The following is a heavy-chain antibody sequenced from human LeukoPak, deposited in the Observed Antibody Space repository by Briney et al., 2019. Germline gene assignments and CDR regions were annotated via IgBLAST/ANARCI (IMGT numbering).Heavy chain of an antibody. CDR2: ISGSGGST. J-gene: IGHJ3*02. D-gene: IGHD3-16*01. V-gene: IGHV3-23*01. Sequence: GGSLRLSSAASGSTFSRYAMSWVRQAPGKGLEWVSAISGSGGSTNYADSVKGRFTISRDNSKNTLYLQMNSLRAEGTAVYYCAKVANRGWGDAFDIWGQGTMVTVPS. CDR3: AKVANRGWGDAFDI. CDR1: GSTFSRYA.